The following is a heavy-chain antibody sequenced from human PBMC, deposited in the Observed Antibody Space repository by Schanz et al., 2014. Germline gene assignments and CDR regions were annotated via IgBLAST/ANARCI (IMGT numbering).Heavy chain of an antibody. Sequence: QVQLQESGPGLVKPSKTLSLTCKVSGDSIANHFWSWVRQIAGRRLEWIGRLHTSGGIDYSRPLKSRLTMSIKTTRNDLSLTRRSVTAADTAVYYCARMSAAGRFDDWGQGLLVTVSS. V-gene: IGHV4-4*07. CDR1: GDSIANHF. J-gene: IGHJ4*02. CDR2: LHTSGGI. D-gene: IGHD6-13*01. CDR3: ARMSAAGRFDD.